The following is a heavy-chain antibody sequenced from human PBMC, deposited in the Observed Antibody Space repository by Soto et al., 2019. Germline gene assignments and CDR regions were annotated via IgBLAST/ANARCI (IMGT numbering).Heavy chain of an antibody. Sequence: ASVKVSCKASGYTFPSYGFSWVRQAPGQGLEWMGWISAANGNTKYAQKLQGRVTMTTDTSTSTAYMEVRSLRSDDTAMYYCARTGEDLTTDFDYWGQGALVTVSS. CDR1: GYTFPSYG. J-gene: IGHJ4*02. D-gene: IGHD4-4*01. CDR2: ISAANGNT. V-gene: IGHV1-18*04. CDR3: ARTGEDLTTDFDY.